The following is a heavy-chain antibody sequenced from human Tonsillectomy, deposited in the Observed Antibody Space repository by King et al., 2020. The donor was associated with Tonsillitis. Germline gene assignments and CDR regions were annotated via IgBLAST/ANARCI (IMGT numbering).Heavy chain of an antibody. V-gene: IGHV3-30*02. D-gene: IGHD6-13*01. CDR2: IRYDGSNK. Sequence: VQLVESGGGVVQPGRSLRLSCAASGFTFSSYDIDWVRQAPGKGLEWVAFIRYDGSNKYYADSVKGRFTISKDNYKNTVYLQKNNLRDEHTAIYYWARESTWGQQPATPKFSTGQGHDAFDIWGQGTMVTVSS. CDR1: GFTFSSYD. J-gene: IGHJ3*02. CDR3: ARESTWGQQPATPKFSTGQGHDAFDI.